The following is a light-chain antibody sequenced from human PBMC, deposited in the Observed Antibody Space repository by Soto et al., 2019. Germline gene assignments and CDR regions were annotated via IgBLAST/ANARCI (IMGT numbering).Light chain of an antibody. CDR2: DAS. V-gene: IGKV3D-20*02. CDR1: QTVRNNY. CDR3: QQRYNWPRVT. Sequence: EIVFTQSPGTLALSPGERATLSCRASQTVRNNYLAWYQQKPGQAPRLLIYDASSRATGIPARFSGSGSGTDFTLTITSLEPEDFAVYFCQQRYNWPRVTFGQGTRLEIK. J-gene: IGKJ5*01.